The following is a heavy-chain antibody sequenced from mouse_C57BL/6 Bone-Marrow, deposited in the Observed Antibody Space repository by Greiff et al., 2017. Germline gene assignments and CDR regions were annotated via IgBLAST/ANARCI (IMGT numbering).Heavy chain of an antibody. CDR1: GYTFTDYE. Sequence: VKLVESGAELVRPGASVTLSCKASGYTFTDYEMHWVKQTPVHGLEWIGAIDPETGGTAYNQKFKGKAILTADKSSSTAYMELRSLTSEDSAVYYCTRNEITTVVEDAMDYWGQGTSVTVSS. CDR2: IDPETGGT. V-gene: IGHV1-15*01. D-gene: IGHD1-1*01. J-gene: IGHJ4*01. CDR3: TRNEITTVVEDAMDY.